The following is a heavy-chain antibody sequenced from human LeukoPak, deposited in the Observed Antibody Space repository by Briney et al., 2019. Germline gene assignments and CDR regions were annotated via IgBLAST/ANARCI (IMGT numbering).Heavy chain of an antibody. Sequence: QSGGSLRLSCAASGFTFDDYAMHWFRQAPGKGLEWVSGISWNSGSIGYADSVKGRFTISRDNAKDSLYLQMNSLRAEDTALYYCAKGRDAAVARGRGYYFDYWGQGTLVTVSS. V-gene: IGHV3-9*01. CDR3: AKGRDAAVARGRGYYFDY. CDR1: GFTFDDYA. D-gene: IGHD6-19*01. CDR2: ISWNSGSI. J-gene: IGHJ4*02.